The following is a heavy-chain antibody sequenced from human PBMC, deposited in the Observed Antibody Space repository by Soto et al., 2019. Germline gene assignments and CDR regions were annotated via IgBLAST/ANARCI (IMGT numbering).Heavy chain of an antibody. CDR3: ASPPSYYDFWSGPKYGMDV. V-gene: IGHV1-69*13. CDR2: IIPIFGTA. Sequence: ASVKVSCKASGGTFSSYAISWVRQAPGQGLEWMGGIIPIFGTANYAQKFQGRVTITADESTSTAYMELSSLRSEDTAVYYCASPPSYYDFWSGPKYGMDVWGQGTTVTVSS. D-gene: IGHD3-3*01. J-gene: IGHJ6*02. CDR1: GGTFSSYA.